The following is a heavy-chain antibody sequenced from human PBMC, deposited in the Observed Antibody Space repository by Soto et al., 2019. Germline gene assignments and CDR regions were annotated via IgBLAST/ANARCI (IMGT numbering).Heavy chain of an antibody. V-gene: IGHV3-23*01. CDR3: AKGEITMIVVVPAEFDP. J-gene: IGHJ5*02. Sequence: GGSLRLSCAASGFTFSSYAMSWVRQAPGKGLEWVSAISGSGGSTYYADSVKGRFTISRDNSKNTLYLQMNSLRAEDTAVYYCAKGEITMIVVVPAEFDPWGQGTLVTVSS. CDR2: ISGSGGST. CDR1: GFTFSSYA. D-gene: IGHD3-22*01.